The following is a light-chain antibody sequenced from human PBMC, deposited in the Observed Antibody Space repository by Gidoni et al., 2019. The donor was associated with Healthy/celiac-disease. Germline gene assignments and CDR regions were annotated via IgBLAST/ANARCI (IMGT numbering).Light chain of an antibody. J-gene: IGKJ1*01. Sequence: DIQLTQSPSFLSASVGDRVTIPCRASQGISSYLAWYQQKPGKAPKLLIYAASTLQSGVPSRFSGSGSGIEFTLTISSVQPEDFETYYCQQLNSYQTFGQGTKVEIK. CDR3: QQLNSYQT. CDR1: QGISSY. CDR2: AAS. V-gene: IGKV1-9*01.